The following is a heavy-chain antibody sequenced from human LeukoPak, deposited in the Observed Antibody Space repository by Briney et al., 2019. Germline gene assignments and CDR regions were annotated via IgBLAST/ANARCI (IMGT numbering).Heavy chain of an antibody. CDR3: AHYDSSSYHAFDI. J-gene: IGHJ3*02. Sequence: GGSLRLSCTASGFTFSSYWMHWVRQAPGKGLVWVSRINSDGSSRSYADSVKGRFTISRDNAKNTLYLQMNSLRAEDTAVYYCAHYDSSSYHAFDIWGQGTMVTVSS. CDR2: INSDGSSR. CDR1: GFTFSSYW. D-gene: IGHD3-22*01. V-gene: IGHV3-74*01.